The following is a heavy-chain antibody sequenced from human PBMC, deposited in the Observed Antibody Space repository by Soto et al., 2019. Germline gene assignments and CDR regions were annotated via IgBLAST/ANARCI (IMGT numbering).Heavy chain of an antibody. CDR3: ARRDTCVVSRVVCWFVP. J-gene: IGHJ5*02. D-gene: IGHD3-10*01. Sequence: QLQLQESGPGLVKPSETLALTCTVSVGSISSSAYYWGWIRQPPGKGLEWIGTIYYSGGTYYNPSLKCRVTIAVDGSKNQFFLKLISVPGADTAVYYCARRDTCVVSRVVCWFVPWGERTLGTVSS. V-gene: IGHV4-39*01. CDR2: IYYSGGT. CDR1: VGSISSSAYY.